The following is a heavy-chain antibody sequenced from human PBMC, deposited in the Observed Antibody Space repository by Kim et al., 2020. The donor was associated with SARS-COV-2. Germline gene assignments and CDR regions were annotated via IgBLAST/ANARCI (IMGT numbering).Heavy chain of an antibody. V-gene: IGHV3-23*01. D-gene: IGHD1-1*01. CDR3: AKGTVFQKYIFDH. J-gene: IGHJ2*01. Sequence: YHADSVRYRFTISRDNSENTLFLQMNHLRAEDTAVFFCAKGTVFQKYIFDHWGRGTLVTVSS.